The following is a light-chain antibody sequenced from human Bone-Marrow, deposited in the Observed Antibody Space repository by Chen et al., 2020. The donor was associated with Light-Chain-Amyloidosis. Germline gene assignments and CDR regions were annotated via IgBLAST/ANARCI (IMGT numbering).Light chain of an antibody. J-gene: IGLJ1*01. CDR3: SSYGTTYV. V-gene: IGLV2-14*02. CDR2: EDD. CDR1: NNDVGNHNF. Sequence: HSALTQPASVSGSPGQSIIISCTETNNDVGNHNFVSWYQQQPGKAPRLVIYEDDKRPSEVPSRFSASKSGNTASLTISGLQPEDEADYYCSSYGTTYVFGSGTTVTVL.